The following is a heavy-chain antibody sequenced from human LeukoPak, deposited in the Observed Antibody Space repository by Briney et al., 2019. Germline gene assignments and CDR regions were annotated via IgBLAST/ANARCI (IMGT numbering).Heavy chain of an antibody. CDR1: GFTFSRNW. CDR2: INWNGGST. J-gene: IGHJ6*03. D-gene: IGHD2-8*01. CDR3: ARVIACTNGVCFTYYYYYYMDV. V-gene: IGHV3-20*04. Sequence: GGSLRLSCAASGFTFSRNWMTWVRRAPGKGLEWVSGINWNGGSTGYADSVKGRFTISRDNAKNSLYLQMNSLRAEDTALYYCARVIACTNGVCFTYYYYYYMDVWGKGTTVTVSS.